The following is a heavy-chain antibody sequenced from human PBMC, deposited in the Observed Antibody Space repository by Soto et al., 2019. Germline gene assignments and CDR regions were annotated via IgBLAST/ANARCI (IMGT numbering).Heavy chain of an antibody. CDR1: GFIFSNYW. J-gene: IGHJ4*02. D-gene: IGHD2-8*01. CDR2: IKPDGGTT. CDR3: ARVGVCSYHFAF. V-gene: IGHV3-74*01. Sequence: EVQLVESGGGLAQPGGSLRLSCAASGFIFSNYWRHWVRQAPGKGLVWVSRIKPDGGTTSYADSVKGRFTISRDNAENTLYLQMNSLRAADTAVYYCARVGVCSYHFAFCGQGTLVSVSA.